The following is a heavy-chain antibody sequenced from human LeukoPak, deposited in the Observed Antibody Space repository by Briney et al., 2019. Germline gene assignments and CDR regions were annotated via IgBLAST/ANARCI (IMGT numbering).Heavy chain of an antibody. CDR1: GFTVSSNY. D-gene: IGHD3-3*01. CDR3: ARDSDFWSGYYSGNYFDY. Sequence: GGSLRLSCAASGFTVSSNYMSWVRQAPGKGLEWVANIKQDGSEKYYVDSVKGRFTISRDNAKNSLYLQMNSLRAEDTAVYYCARDSDFWSGYYSGNYFDYWGQGTLVTVSS. J-gene: IGHJ4*02. V-gene: IGHV3-7*01. CDR2: IKQDGSEK.